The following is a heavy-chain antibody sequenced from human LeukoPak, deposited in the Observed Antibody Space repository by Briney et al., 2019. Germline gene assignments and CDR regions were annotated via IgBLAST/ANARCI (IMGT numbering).Heavy chain of an antibody. Sequence: PGGSLRLSCAASGFTFSSYAMHWVRQAPGKGLEWVAVISYDGSNKYYADSVKGRFTISRDNSKNTLYLQMNSLRAEDTAVYYCARALEDSSSWYGVDYWGQGTLVTVSS. V-gene: IGHV3-30-3*01. J-gene: IGHJ4*02. CDR1: GFTFSSYA. CDR2: ISYDGSNK. D-gene: IGHD6-13*01. CDR3: ARALEDSSSWYGVDY.